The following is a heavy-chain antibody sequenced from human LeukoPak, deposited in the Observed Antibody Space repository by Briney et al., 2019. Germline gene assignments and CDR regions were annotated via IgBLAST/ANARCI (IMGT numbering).Heavy chain of an antibody. Sequence: GESLKISCKGSGYSSTSYWVGWVRQMPGKGLEWMGIIYPDDSHTRYSPSFQGQVTISADKSISTAYLQWSSLKASDTAMYYCARSSLEPGYSSSWLYYYGMDVWGQGTTVTVSS. V-gene: IGHV5-51*01. CDR3: ARSSLEPGYSSSWLYYYGMDV. J-gene: IGHJ6*02. D-gene: IGHD6-13*01. CDR1: GYSSTSYW. CDR2: IYPDDSHT.